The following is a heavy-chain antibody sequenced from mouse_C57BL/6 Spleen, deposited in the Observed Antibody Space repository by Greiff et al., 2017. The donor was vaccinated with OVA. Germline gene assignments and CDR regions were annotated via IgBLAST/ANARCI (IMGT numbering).Heavy chain of an antibody. CDR3: AREDGNYFDY. D-gene: IGHD2-1*01. CDR2: IDPSDSYT. V-gene: IGHV1-59*01. CDR1: GYTFTSYW. Sequence: QVQLQQPGAELVRPGTSVKLSCKASGYTFTSYWMHWVKQRPGQGLEWIGVIDPSDSYTNYNQKFKGKATLTVDTSSSTAYMQLSSLTSEDSAVYYCAREDGNYFDYWGQGTTLTVSS. J-gene: IGHJ2*01.